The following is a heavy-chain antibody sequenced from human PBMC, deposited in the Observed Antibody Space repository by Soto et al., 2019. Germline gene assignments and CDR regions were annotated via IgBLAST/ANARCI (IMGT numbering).Heavy chain of an antibody. J-gene: IGHJ4*01. V-gene: IGHV4-61*01. Sequence: SETLSLTCTVSGGYVNNDNFYWSWIRQPPGKGLEWIGYVFHIGNTTYSPSLKSRVTMPIDSSRNQFSLRLSSVTPADTAVYFFARQHIAVTAEFFESWGRGNMVTV. CDR1: GGYVNNDNFY. CDR3: ARQHIAVTAEFFES. CDR2: VFHIGNT. D-gene: IGHD6-19*01.